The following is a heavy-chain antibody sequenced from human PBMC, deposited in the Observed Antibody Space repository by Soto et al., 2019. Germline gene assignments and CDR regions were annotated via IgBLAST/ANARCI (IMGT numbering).Heavy chain of an antibody. V-gene: IGHV3-9*01. J-gene: IGHJ4*03. Sequence: EVQLVESGGGLVQPGGSLRLSCAASGFTFDDYAMHWVRQAPGKGLEWVSGIGWNSGSIGYADSVKGRFTISRDNAKNSLYLQMNSLRAEDTAFYYCAKGKKHSGYDLGYFDYWGQGTLVTVSS. CDR2: IGWNSGSI. CDR3: AKGKKHSGYDLGYFDY. D-gene: IGHD5-12*01. CDR1: GFTFDDYA.